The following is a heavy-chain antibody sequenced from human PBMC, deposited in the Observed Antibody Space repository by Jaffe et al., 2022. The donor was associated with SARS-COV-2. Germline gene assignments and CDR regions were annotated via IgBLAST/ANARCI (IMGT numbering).Heavy chain of an antibody. D-gene: IGHD3-22*01. CDR1: GGTFSSYA. J-gene: IGHJ1*01. CDR3: ARGTARYYYDSSGYYQGYFQH. Sequence: QVQLVQSGAEVKKPGSSVKVSCKASGGTFSSYAISWVRQAPGQGLEWMGGIIPIFGTANYAQKFQGRVTITADESTSTAYMELSSLRSEDTAVYYCARGTARYYYDSSGYYQGYFQHWGQGTLVTVSS. CDR2: IIPIFGTA. V-gene: IGHV1-69*01.